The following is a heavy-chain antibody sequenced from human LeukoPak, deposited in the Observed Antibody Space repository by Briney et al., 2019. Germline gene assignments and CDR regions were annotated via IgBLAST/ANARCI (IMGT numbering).Heavy chain of an antibody. D-gene: IGHD3-10*01. CDR2: INHSGST. V-gene: IGHV4-34*01. J-gene: IGHJ4*02. CDR3: ALGLGSGSYFDY. CDR1: GGSFSGYY. Sequence: SETLSLTCAVYGGSFSGYYWSWIRQPPGKGLEWIGEINHSGSTNYNPSLKSRVTISVDTSKNQFSLKLSSVTAADTAVYYCALGLGSGSYFDYWGQGTLVTVSS.